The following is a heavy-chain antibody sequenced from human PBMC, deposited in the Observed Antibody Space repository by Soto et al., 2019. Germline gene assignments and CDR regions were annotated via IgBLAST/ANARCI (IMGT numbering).Heavy chain of an antibody. CDR1: GGSISSGNYY. Sequence: QVQLQESGPGLVKPSQTLSLTCTVSGGSISSGNYYWSWIRQPPGKGLEWIGFISYSGSTYYNASLKSRFTISVDTTKNQFSLNLSFVTAADTAVYYCATMGTPATGLSYFDYWGQGTLVTVSS. CDR3: ATMGTPATGLSYFDY. CDR2: ISYSGST. V-gene: IGHV4-30-4*01. J-gene: IGHJ4*02. D-gene: IGHD1-7*01.